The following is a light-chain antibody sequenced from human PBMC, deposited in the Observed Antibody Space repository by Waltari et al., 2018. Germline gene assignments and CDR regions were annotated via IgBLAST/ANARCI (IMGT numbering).Light chain of an antibody. V-gene: IGKV1-12*01. CDR1: QGSSSW. CDR3: QQANSFLFT. CDR2: AAS. Sequence: DIQMTQSPSSVSASVGDRVSITCRASQGSSSWLAWYQQKPGKAPKRLIYAASSLRSGVPSRFSGSGSGTDFTLTISSLQPEDFATYYCQQANSFLFTFGPGTKVEIK. J-gene: IGKJ3*01.